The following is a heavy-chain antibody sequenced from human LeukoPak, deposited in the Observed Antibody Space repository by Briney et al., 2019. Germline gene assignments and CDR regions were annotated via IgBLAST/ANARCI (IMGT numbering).Heavy chain of an antibody. V-gene: IGHV5-51*01. CDR3: ARHRKDIGFHS. J-gene: IGHJ4*02. CDR2: IYPDDSDT. D-gene: IGHD2-15*01. CDR1: GYSFSSYW. Sequence: GESLKISCKGSGYSFSSYWIGWVRQMPGKGLEWMAIIYPDDSDTRYSPSFQGQVTISADKSISTAYLQWSSLKASDTAMYYCARHRKDIGFHSWGQGTLVTVSS.